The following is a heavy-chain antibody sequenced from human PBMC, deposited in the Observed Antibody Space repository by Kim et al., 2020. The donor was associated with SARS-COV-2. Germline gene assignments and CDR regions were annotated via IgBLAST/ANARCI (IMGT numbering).Heavy chain of an antibody. D-gene: IGHD2-15*01. CDR3: SRVEKDRYFDY. Sequence: DTTYGPSFQGQVTISVDKSLNTTYLQWNRLKASDTAIYYCSRVEKDRYFDYWGQGTLVTVSS. CDR2: DT. J-gene: IGHJ4*02. V-gene: IGHV5-51*01.